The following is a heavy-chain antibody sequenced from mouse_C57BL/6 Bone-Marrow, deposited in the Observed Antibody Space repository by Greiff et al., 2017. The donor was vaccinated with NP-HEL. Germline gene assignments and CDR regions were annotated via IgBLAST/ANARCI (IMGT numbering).Heavy chain of an antibody. J-gene: IGHJ4*01. CDR1: GFSLTSYG. CDR2: IWSGGST. D-gene: IGHD2-2*01. Sequence: QVQLQQSGPGLVQPSQSLSITCTVSGFSLTSYGVHWVRQSPGKGLEWLGVIWSGGSTDYNAAFISRLSISKDNSKSQVFFKMNSLQADDTAIYYCARNRGWLRRTVYYYAMDYWGQGTSVTVSS. V-gene: IGHV2-2*01. CDR3: ARNRGWLRRTVYYYAMDY.